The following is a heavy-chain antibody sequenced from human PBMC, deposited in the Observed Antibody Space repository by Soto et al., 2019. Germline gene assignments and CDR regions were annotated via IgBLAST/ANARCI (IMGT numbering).Heavy chain of an antibody. J-gene: IGHJ4*02. Sequence: QVHLVQSGAEVRKPGASVKVSCKGSGYTFTTYGITWVRQAPGQGLEWMGWISAHNDNTNYAQKVQGRVTVTRDTSTSTDYMELRNLRSDDTAVYYCARGRYGDYWGQGAVVTVSS. CDR3: ARGRYGDY. V-gene: IGHV1-18*01. CDR2: ISAHNDNT. D-gene: IGHD1-1*01. CDR1: GYTFTTYG.